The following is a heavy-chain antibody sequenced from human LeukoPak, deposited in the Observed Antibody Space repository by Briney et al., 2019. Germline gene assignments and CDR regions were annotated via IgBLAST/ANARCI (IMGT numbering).Heavy chain of an antibody. V-gene: IGHV1-2*02. CDR3: ARSPSVADRNWFDP. D-gene: IGHD6-19*01. CDR1: GYTFTGYS. J-gene: IGHJ5*02. Sequence: GSVKVSCKASGYTFTGYSLHWVRQAPGQGLEWMGWINPNSGGTLYAQNFQGRLTVTRDTSITTAYMELSRLTSDDTAVYYCARSPSVADRNWFDPWGQGTLVTVSS. CDR2: INPNSGGT.